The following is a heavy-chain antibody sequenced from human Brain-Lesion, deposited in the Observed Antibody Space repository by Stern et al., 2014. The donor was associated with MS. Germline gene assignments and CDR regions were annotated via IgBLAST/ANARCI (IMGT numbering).Heavy chain of an antibody. CDR1: GGSISSGGYY. CDR2: IFNSGST. Sequence: VQLLESGPGLVKPSQTLSLSCTVSGGSISSGGYYWSWIRQPAGKGLEWIGRIFNSGSTSYNPSPKSRVTISIDTSKNQFSLRLTPMTAADTAVYYCARGRVVPGFQYYATDVWGQGTTVIVSS. V-gene: IGHV4-61*02. CDR3: ARGRVVPGFQYYATDV. D-gene: IGHD2-2*01. J-gene: IGHJ6*02.